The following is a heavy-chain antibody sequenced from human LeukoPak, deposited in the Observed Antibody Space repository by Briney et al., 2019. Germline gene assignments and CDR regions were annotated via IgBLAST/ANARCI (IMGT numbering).Heavy chain of an antibody. CDR2: INPSGGST. V-gene: IGHV1-46*01. D-gene: IGHD3-22*01. Sequence: GASVKVSCKASGYTFTSYYMHWVRQAPGQGLEWMGIINPSGGSTSYAQKFQGRVTMTRDTSTSTVYMELSSLRSEDTAVYYCASSDYDSSGYYFLFDYWGQGTLVTVSS. J-gene: IGHJ4*02. CDR1: GYTFTSYY. CDR3: ASSDYDSSGYYFLFDY.